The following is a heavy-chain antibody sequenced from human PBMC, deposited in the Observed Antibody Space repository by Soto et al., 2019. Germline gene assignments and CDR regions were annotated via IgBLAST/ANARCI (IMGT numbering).Heavy chain of an antibody. J-gene: IGHJ6*02. CDR1: GGSISSGGYY. CDR2: IYYSGST. D-gene: IGHD6-13*01. CDR3: ARDLQYSRLFYGMDV. Sequence: TLSLSCTVSGGSISSGGYYWSLIRQHPGKGLEWIGYIYYSGSTYYNPSLKSRVTILVDTSKNQFSLKLSSVTAADTAVYYCARDLQYSRLFYGMDVWGQGTTVTVSS. V-gene: IGHV4-31*03.